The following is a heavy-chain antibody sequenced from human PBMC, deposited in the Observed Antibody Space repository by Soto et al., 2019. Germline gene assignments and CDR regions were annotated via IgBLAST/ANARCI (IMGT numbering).Heavy chain of an antibody. Sequence: GGSLRLSCAASGFTFSDYYMSWIRQAPGKGLEWVSYISSSGSTIYYADSVKGRFTISRDNAKNSLYLQMNSLRAEDTAVYYCVRSMIIVVRLIGLDYWGQGTLVTVSS. CDR2: ISSSGSTI. CDR3: VRSMIIVVRLIGLDY. V-gene: IGHV3-11*01. J-gene: IGHJ4*02. D-gene: IGHD3-22*01. CDR1: GFTFSDYY.